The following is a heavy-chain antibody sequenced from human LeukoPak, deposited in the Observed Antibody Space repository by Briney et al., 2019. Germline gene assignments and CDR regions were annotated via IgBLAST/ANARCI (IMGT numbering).Heavy chain of an antibody. CDR3: ARTSSSSFDY. D-gene: IGHD6-6*01. V-gene: IGHV3-7*01. CDR1: GFTLRSEW. Sequence: GGSLRLSCAASGFTLRSEWMSWLRQTPEKGLEWVANIKPDGSEKYYVDSVKGRFTISRDNAKNSLYLQMNSLRAEDTAVYYCARTSSSSFDYWGQGTLVTVSS. J-gene: IGHJ4*02. CDR2: IKPDGSEK.